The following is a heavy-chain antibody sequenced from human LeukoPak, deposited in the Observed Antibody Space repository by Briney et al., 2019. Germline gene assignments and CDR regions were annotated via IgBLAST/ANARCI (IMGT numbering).Heavy chain of an antibody. D-gene: IGHD3-22*01. CDR3: ASYYYDSSGYPSPLDY. Sequence: GGSLRLSCAASGFTFSSYAMSWVRQAPGKGLEWVSAISGSGGSTCYADSVKGRFTISRDNSKNTLYLQMNSLRAEDTAVYYCASYYYDSSGYPSPLDYWGQGTLVTVSS. V-gene: IGHV3-23*01. CDR1: GFTFSSYA. J-gene: IGHJ4*02. CDR2: ISGSGGST.